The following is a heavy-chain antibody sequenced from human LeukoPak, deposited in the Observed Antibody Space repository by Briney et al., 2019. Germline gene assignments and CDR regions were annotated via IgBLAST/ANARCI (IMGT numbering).Heavy chain of an antibody. CDR1: GFIFSDYA. CDR2: LRGNGDT. Sequence: GGSLRLSCAASGFIFSDYAMSWVREAPARGLEGVSSLRGNGDTFYADSVKGRFTLSRDDSRNTVYLHLNNLRVEDTAVYYCAKASWVSSADAVLWGQGTVVTVSS. CDR3: AKASWVSSADAVL. V-gene: IGHV3-23*01. D-gene: IGHD3-16*01. J-gene: IGHJ4*02.